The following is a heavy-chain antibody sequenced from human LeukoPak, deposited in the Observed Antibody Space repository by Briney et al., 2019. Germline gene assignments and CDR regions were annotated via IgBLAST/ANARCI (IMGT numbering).Heavy chain of an antibody. CDR1: GGSISSGSYY. CDR3: ARGLWWELPYFDY. J-gene: IGHJ4*02. Sequence: PSQTLSLTCTVSGGSISSGSYYWSWIRQPAGKGLEWIGRIYTSGSTNYNPSLKSRVTISVDTSKNQFSLKLSSVTAADTAVYYCARGLWWELPYFDYWGQGTLVTVSS. D-gene: IGHD1-26*01. V-gene: IGHV4-61*02. CDR2: IYTSGST.